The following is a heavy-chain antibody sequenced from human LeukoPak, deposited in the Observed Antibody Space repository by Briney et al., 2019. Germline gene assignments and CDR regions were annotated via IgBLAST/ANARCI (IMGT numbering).Heavy chain of an antibody. V-gene: IGHV4-59*12. CDR1: GGSISSYY. CDR2: IHYSGST. J-gene: IGHJ4*02. CDR3: ARLSSQLPHDY. D-gene: IGHD2-2*01. Sequence: SETLSLTCTVSGGSISSYYWSWIRQPPGKGLEWIGYIHYSGSTHYNPSLKSRVTISVDTSKNQFSLKLSSVTAADTAVYYCARLSSQLPHDYWGQGTLVTVSS.